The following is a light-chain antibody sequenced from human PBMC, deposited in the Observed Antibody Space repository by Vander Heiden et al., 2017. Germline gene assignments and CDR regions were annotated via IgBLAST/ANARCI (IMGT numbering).Light chain of an antibody. V-gene: IGLV1-47*02. CDR2: SNN. J-gene: IGLJ3*02. Sequence: QSVLTQPPSASGTPGPGVTISCSGSSSNIGSNYVYWYQQLPGTAPKLLILSNNQRPSGVPDRFSGSKSGTSASLAISGLRSEDEADDYCAASDDSLSGVVFGGGTKLTVL. CDR1: SSNIGSNY. CDR3: AASDDSLSGVV.